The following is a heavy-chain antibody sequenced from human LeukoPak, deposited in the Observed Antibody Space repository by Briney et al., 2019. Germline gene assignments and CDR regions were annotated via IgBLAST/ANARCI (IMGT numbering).Heavy chain of an antibody. V-gene: IGHV3-23*01. D-gene: IGHD1-1*01. CDR2: MSYSGGTT. CDR3: AKGGQMMVEVARRGAFDI. CDR1: GFTFSSYA. Sequence: GASLRLSCAASGFTFSSYAMSWVRQAPGKGLEWVSGMSYSGGTTYYADSVKGPFTISRDNSKNTLYLQMNSLRAEDTAVYYCAKGGQMMVEVARRGAFDIWGQGTMVTVSS. J-gene: IGHJ3*02.